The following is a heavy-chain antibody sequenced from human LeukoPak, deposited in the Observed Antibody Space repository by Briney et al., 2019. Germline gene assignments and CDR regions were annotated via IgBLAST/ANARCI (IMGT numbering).Heavy chain of an antibody. Sequence: GGSLILSCAASGFTVSSYWMSWVRQAPGKGLEWVVNIKQDGSEKYYVDSVKGRFTISRDNAKNSLYLQMNSLRAEDTAVYYCARTAKGGGPALFVYWGQGTLVTVSS. CDR3: ARTAKGGGPALFVY. J-gene: IGHJ4*01. V-gene: IGHV3-7*04. D-gene: IGHD5-18*01. CDR1: GFTVSSYW. CDR2: IKQDGSEK.